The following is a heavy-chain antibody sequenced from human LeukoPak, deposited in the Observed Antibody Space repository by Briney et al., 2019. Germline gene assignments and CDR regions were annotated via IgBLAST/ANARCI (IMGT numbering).Heavy chain of an antibody. Sequence: ASVKVSCKASGYTFTSNYMHWVRQAPGQGLEWMGMINPSGGSTSYARKFQGRVTMTSDTSTSTVFMELSSLRSEDTAVYSCARGLWQWLVGYWGQGTLVTVSS. D-gene: IGHD6-19*01. CDR2: INPSGGST. J-gene: IGHJ4*02. V-gene: IGHV1-46*01. CDR3: ARGLWQWLVGY. CDR1: GYTFTSNY.